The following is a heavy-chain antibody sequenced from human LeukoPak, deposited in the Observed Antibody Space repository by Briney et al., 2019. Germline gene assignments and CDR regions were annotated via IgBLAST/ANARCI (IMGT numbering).Heavy chain of an antibody. J-gene: IGHJ5*02. CDR3: ARASGYCSSTSCYWVFHRNWFDP. CDR2: INHSGST. V-gene: IGHV4-34*01. Sequence: ASETLSLTCAVYGGSFSGYYWSWIRQPPGKGLEGIGEINHSGSTNYNPSLKSRVTISVDTSKNQFSLKLSSVTAADTAVYYCARASGYCSSTSCYWVFHRNWFDPWGQGTLVTVSS. D-gene: IGHD2-2*01. CDR1: GGSFSGYY.